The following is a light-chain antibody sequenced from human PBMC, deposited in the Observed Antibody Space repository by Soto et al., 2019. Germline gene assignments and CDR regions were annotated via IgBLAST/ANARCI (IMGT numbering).Light chain of an antibody. CDR1: QSVNSD. J-gene: IGKJ4*01. Sequence: EIVMTQSPATLSVSPGERVDLSCRASQSVNSDLAWYQQKPGQAPRLLIYGATTRATGIPARFSGSGSGTEFSLTISSLQSEDFALYYCQQYKKWPPLTVGGGTKVDIK. CDR2: GAT. CDR3: QQYKKWPPLT. V-gene: IGKV3D-15*01.